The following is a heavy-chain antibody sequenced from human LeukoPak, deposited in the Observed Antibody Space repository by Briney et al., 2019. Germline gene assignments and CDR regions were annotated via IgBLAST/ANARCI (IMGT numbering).Heavy chain of an antibody. V-gene: IGHV3-11*01. J-gene: IGHJ3*02. CDR2: ISSSGSTI. CDR1: GFTFSDYY. CDR3: ARALLTFSYYDISPGAFDI. Sequence: GGSLRLSCAASGFTFSDYYMSWIRQAPGKGLEWVSYISSSGSTIYYADSVKGRFTISRDNAKNSLYLQMNSLRAEDTAVYYCARALLTFSYYDISPGAFDIWGQGTMVTVSS. D-gene: IGHD3-22*01.